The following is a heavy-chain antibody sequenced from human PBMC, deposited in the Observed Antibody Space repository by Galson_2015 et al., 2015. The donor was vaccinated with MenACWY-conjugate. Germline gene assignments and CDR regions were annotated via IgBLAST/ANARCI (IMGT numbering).Heavy chain of an antibody. V-gene: IGHV3-48*03. Sequence: LRLSCAASGFPFTGYEFNWVRQAPGTGLEWLSYISKSGSPIYYADSVKGRFTISRDKMKKSLFLEMNSLRAGDTGVYYCARVGTWIHQYFYYMDVWGKGTTVTVSS. J-gene: IGHJ6*03. CDR3: ARVGTWIHQYFYYMDV. CDR1: GFPFTGYE. CDR2: ISKSGSPI. D-gene: IGHD5-18*01.